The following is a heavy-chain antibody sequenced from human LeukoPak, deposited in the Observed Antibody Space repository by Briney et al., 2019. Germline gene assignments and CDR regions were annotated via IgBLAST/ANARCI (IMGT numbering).Heavy chain of an antibody. J-gene: IGHJ4*02. CDR2: IYTSGST. Sequence: SQTLSLTCTVSGGSISSGSYYWSWIRQPAGKGLEWIGRIYTSGSTNYSSSLKSRVTISIDTSKNQFSLKLSSVTAADTAVYYCARDSPEYDYVWGSYSRTLDYWGQGTLVTVSS. D-gene: IGHD3-16*01. CDR3: ARDSPEYDYVWGSYSRTLDY. CDR1: GGSISSGSYY. V-gene: IGHV4-61*02.